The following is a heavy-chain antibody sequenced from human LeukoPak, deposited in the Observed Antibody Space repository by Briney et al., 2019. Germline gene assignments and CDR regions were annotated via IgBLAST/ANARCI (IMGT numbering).Heavy chain of an antibody. CDR1: GFNFRSSW. Sequence: SGGSLRLSCAASGFNFRSSWMYWVRQAPGKGLEWVSVIYSGGSTYYADSEKGRFTISRDNSKNTLYLQMNSLRAEDTAVYYCARGVAVAARFDYWGQGTLVTVSS. D-gene: IGHD6-19*01. J-gene: IGHJ4*02. V-gene: IGHV3-66*01. CDR3: ARGVAVAARFDY. CDR2: IYSGGST.